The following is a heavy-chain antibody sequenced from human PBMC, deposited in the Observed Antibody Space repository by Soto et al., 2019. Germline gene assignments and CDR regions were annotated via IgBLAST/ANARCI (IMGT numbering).Heavy chain of an antibody. D-gene: IGHD2-2*01. J-gene: IGHJ4*01. V-gene: IGHV3-23*01. CDR2: ISDSGST. CDR3: ARDPGGHYCTSTSCLYFFDH. Sequence: EVQLLESGGALVQPGGSLRLSCAASGFTFSNHAMHWVRQAPGKGLEWVSTISDSGSTYYADYVKGRLTISRDNSKNTLYLQMSRLRSEDTAVYYCARDPGGHYCTSTSCLYFFDHWGHGTLVIVSS. CDR1: GFTFSNHA.